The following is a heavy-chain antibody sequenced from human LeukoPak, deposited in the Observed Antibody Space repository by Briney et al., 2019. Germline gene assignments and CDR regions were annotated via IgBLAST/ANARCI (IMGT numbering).Heavy chain of an antibody. CDR3: AKELLVFYGGNPDVYYYYYYGMDV. V-gene: IGHV3-30-3*01. Sequence: PGRSLRLSCAPPGFTFSNYAIHWGRQAPGKGLEWVAFISDDGSRQHYADSVKGRFTISRDNSKNTLNLQMNSLRAEDTAVYYCAKELLVFYGGNPDVYYYYYYGMDVWGQGTTVTVSS. CDR2: ISDDGSRQ. J-gene: IGHJ6*02. CDR1: GFTFSNYA. D-gene: IGHD4-23*01.